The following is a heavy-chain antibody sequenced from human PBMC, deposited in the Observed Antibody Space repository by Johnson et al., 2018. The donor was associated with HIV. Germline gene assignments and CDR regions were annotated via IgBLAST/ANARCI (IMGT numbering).Heavy chain of an antibody. Sequence: MLLVESGGGVVRPGGSLRISCVASGFKFYEYDVSWVRQVPGKGLEWVSGINWSGGGTTYADSVKGRFTVSSDNAKNSLYLQMNSLRAEDTALYHCARATYYYDTSGYLIRPRAFDIWGQGTVVTVSS. J-gene: IGHJ3*02. D-gene: IGHD3-22*01. CDR2: INWSGGGT. V-gene: IGHV3-20*01. CDR3: ARATYYYDTSGYLIRPRAFDI. CDR1: GFKFYEYD.